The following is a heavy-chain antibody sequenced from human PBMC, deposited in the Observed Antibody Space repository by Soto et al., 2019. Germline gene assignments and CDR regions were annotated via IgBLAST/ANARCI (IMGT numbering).Heavy chain of an antibody. V-gene: IGHV1-69*04. Sequence: ASVKVSCKASGGTFSSYTISWVRQAPGQGLEWMGRIIPILGIANYAQKFQGRVTITADKSTSTAYMELSSLRSEDTAVYYCGRERRQSVTTPVVAFDIWGQGTMVTVSS. CDR1: GGTFSSYT. J-gene: IGHJ3*02. CDR3: GRERRQSVTTPVVAFDI. CDR2: IIPILGIA. D-gene: IGHD4-17*01.